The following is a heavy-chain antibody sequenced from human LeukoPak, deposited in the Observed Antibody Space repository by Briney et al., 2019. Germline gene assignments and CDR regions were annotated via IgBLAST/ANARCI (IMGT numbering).Heavy chain of an antibody. Sequence: PSETLSLTCPLYGGSLSGYYWSWVRQPAGKGLEWIGEIHHNGSTNNNPSLKSRVTISVDTSKNQFSLKLSSVAAADTAVYYCAREDVVVVPAAMFGPYYYYYYGMDVWGKGTTVTVSS. CDR1: GGSLSGYY. CDR2: IHHNGST. V-gene: IGHV4-34*01. CDR3: AREDVVVVPAAMFGPYYYYYYGMDV. D-gene: IGHD2-2*01. J-gene: IGHJ6*04.